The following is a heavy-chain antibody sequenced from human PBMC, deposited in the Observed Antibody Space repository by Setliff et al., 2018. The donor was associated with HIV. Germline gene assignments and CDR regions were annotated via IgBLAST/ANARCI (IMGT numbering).Heavy chain of an antibody. CDR1: GYTVAEFS. CDR3: ATDPGSLIWFGGSKVNV. D-gene: IGHD3-10*01. Sequence: GASSEVSCKVYGYTVAEFSMHWVRQAPGKGLEWVAGFDPEDGVTFYAQNFQGRVTMTEDTSTDTAYMELSSLRSEDTAVYYCATDPGSLIWFGGSKVNVWGQGTTVTVSS. V-gene: IGHV1-24*01. CDR2: FDPEDGVT. J-gene: IGHJ6*02.